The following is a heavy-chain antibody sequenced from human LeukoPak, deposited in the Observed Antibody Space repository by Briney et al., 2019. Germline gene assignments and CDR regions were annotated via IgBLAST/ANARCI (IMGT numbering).Heavy chain of an antibody. V-gene: IGHV4-61*02. J-gene: IGHJ4*02. CDR3: ASIYCSGGSCRFDY. CDR2: IYTSGST. Sequence: PSQTLSLTCTVSGGSISSGSYYWSWIRQPAGKGLEWIGRIYTSGSTNYNPSLKSRVTISVDTSKNQFSLKLSSVTAADTAVYYCASIYCSGGSCRFDYWGQGTLVTVSS. CDR1: GGSISSGSYY. D-gene: IGHD2-15*01.